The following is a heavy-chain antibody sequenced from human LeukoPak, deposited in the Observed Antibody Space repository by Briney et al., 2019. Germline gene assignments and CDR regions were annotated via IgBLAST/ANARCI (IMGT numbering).Heavy chain of an antibody. J-gene: IGHJ5*02. CDR1: GGSISSGYY. D-gene: IGHD3-10*01. Sequence: SETLSLTCTVSGGSISSGYYWGWIRQPPGKGLEWIGSIYHSGSTYYNPSLKSRVTISVDTSKNQFSLKLSSVTAADTAVYYCARLSGLLWFGSSNWFDPWGQGTLVTVSS. CDR2: IYHSGST. CDR3: ARLSGLLWFGSSNWFDP. V-gene: IGHV4-38-2*02.